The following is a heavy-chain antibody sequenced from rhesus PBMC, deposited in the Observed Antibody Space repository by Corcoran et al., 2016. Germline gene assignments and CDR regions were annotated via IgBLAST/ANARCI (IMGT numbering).Heavy chain of an antibody. CDR3: ARGLVVADYFDY. Sequence: QVQLQESGPGLVKPSETLSLTCAVSGGSFSGYYWGWSRQPPGKGREWIGYISGSSGSTDYNPSLKSRVTISTDTSKNQFSLKLSSVTAADTAVYYCARGLVVADYFDYWGQGVLVTVSS. J-gene: IGHJ4*01. CDR2: ISGSSGST. CDR1: GGSFSGYY. D-gene: IGHD3-16*01. V-gene: IGHV4-165*01.